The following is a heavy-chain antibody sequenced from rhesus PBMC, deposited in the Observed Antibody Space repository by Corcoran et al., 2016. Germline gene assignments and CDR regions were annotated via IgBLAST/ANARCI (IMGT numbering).Heavy chain of an antibody. D-gene: IGHD1-44*01. CDR2: ISGSRVST. CDR1: GGSFSGYY. CDR3: ARAKWELVFDY. V-gene: IGHV4-165*01. Sequence: QVQLQESGPGLVKPSETLSLTCAVSGGSFSGYYWGWIRQPPGKGLEWIGYISGSRVSTEYNPSLKSRVTISTDTSKNQFSLRLGSVTAADTAVYYCARAKWELVFDYWGQGVLVTVSS. J-gene: IGHJ4*01.